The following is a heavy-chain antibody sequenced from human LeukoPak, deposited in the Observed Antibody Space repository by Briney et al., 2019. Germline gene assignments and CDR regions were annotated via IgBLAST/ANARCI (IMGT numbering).Heavy chain of an antibody. J-gene: IGHJ4*02. D-gene: IGHD3-10*02. CDR2: ISASATA. V-gene: IGHV3-23*01. CDR1: GFTFSSYP. Sequence: PGGSLRLSCTASGFTFSSYPVSWVRQAPGKGLEWVSAISASATAYYSDSVKGRFTISRDNSKNTLYLQMTSLRVDDTAVYYCAKRGVREFDSWGQGTVVTVSS. CDR3: AKRGVREFDS.